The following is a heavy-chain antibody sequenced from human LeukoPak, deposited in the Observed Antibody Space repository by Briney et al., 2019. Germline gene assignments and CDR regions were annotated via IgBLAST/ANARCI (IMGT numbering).Heavy chain of an antibody. J-gene: IGHJ4*02. Sequence: SETLSLTSAVSVVSISSYYWSSIPQPPGQGLGWIGYIYYSRTTDYNPSLKSRVTLSVNTSKNQFSLKLPSVTAADAAVYSCARVLEEYYDILTGYYRPGRYYFDYWGQGTLVTVSS. CDR2: IYYSRTT. D-gene: IGHD3-9*01. V-gene: IGHV4-59*08. CDR1: VVSISSYY. CDR3: ARVLEEYYDILTGYYRPGRYYFDY.